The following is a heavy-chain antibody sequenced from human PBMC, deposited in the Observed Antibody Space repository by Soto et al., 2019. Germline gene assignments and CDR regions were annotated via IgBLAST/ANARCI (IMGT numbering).Heavy chain of an antibody. Sequence: GESLKISCAASGFTVSSNYMSWVRQAPGKGLEWVSVIYSGGSTYYADSVKGRFTISRDNSKNTLYLQMNSLRAEDTAVYYCARDSVVGATDYWGQGTLVTVSS. CDR3: ARDSVVGATDY. V-gene: IGHV3-53*01. J-gene: IGHJ4*02. D-gene: IGHD1-26*01. CDR2: IYSGGST. CDR1: GFTVSSNY.